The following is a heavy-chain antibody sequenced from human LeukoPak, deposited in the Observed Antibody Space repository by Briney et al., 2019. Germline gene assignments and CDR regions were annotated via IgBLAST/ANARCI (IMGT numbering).Heavy chain of an antibody. J-gene: IGHJ6*02. V-gene: IGHV3-30-3*01. D-gene: IGHD2-2*01. CDR1: GFTFSSYA. Sequence: PGGSLRLSCAASGFTFSSYAMHWVRQAPGKGLEWVAVISYDGSNKYYADSVKGRFTISRDNSKNTLYLQMNSLRAEDTAVYYCARDLVVPAATFVPLFTYYYGMDVWGQGTTVTVSS. CDR3: ARDLVVPAATFVPLFTYYYGMDV. CDR2: ISYDGSNK.